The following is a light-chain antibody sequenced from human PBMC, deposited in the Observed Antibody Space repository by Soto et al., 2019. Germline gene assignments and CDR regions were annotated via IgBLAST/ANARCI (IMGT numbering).Light chain of an antibody. Sequence: DIQMTQAPSTLAASVGDRVTITCRARESIDSWLAWHQQKPGRAPKLLISKASSLESGVPSRFSGSGFGTEFTLTISSLQPDDFATYYCQQYNSYRAFGQGTKVDIK. CDR3: QQYNSYRA. CDR2: KAS. V-gene: IGKV1-5*03. CDR1: ESIDSW. J-gene: IGKJ1*01.